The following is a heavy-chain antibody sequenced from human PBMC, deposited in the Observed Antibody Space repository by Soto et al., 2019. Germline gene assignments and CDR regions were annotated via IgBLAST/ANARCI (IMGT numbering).Heavy chain of an antibody. Sequence: GGSLRLSCAASGFTFSDYYMSWIRQAPGKGLEWVSYISSSGSTIYYADSVKGRFTISRDNAKNSLYLQMNSLRAEDTAVYYCARPIEAAAHPNYYYMDVWGKGTTVTVSS. J-gene: IGHJ6*03. D-gene: IGHD6-13*01. CDR1: GFTFSDYY. V-gene: IGHV3-11*01. CDR3: ARPIEAAAHPNYYYMDV. CDR2: ISSSGSTI.